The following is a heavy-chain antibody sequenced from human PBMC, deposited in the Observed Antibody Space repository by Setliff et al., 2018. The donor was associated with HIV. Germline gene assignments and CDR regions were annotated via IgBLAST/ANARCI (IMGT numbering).Heavy chain of an antibody. D-gene: IGHD6-13*01. J-gene: IGHJ6*02. Sequence: GASVKVSCKASGSTFSTYDINWVRQAPGQGPEWMGWMNPNSGNTGYAPKLQGRVTMTRNTSISTAYMELRSLRSDDTAVYYCASSWSRVPYYGMDVWGQGTTVTVSS. V-gene: IGHV1-8*01. CDR3: ASSWSRVPYYGMDV. CDR2: MNPNSGNT. CDR1: GSTFSTYD.